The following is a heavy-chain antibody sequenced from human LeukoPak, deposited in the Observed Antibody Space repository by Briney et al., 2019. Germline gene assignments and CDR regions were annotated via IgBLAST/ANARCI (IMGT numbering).Heavy chain of an antibody. V-gene: IGHV4-59*08. D-gene: IGHD2-2*01. Sequence: SETLSLTCTVSGGSISSYYWSWIRQPPGKGLEWIGYIYYSGSTNYNPSLKSRVTISVDTSKNQFSLKLSSVTAADTAVYYCASQMSGTSVSYWGQGTLVTVSS. CDR2: IYYSGST. CDR3: ASQMSGTSVSY. CDR1: GGSISSYY. J-gene: IGHJ4*02.